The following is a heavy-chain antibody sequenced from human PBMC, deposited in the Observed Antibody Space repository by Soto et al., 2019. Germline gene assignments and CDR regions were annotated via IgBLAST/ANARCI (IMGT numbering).Heavy chain of an antibody. CDR1: GYTFTLYA. J-gene: IGHJ4*02. D-gene: IGHD3-3*01. CDR2: INAANGNT. V-gene: IGHV1-3*01. Sequence: QVHLVQSGAEVKKPGASVKISCKASGYTFTLYAMHWVRQAPGQRLGWMGWINAANGNTKSSQKFQGRVTFTRDTSASTGYMELSTLNSADTAVYYCARDQRRDYDFWSGYSQGFDYWGQGTPVTVSS. CDR3: ARDQRRDYDFWSGYSQGFDY.